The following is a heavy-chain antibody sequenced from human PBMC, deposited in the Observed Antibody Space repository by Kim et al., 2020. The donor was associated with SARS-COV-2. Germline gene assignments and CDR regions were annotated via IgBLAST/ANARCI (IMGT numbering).Heavy chain of an antibody. V-gene: IGHV4-39*07. D-gene: IGHD2-8*01. CDR2: ST. J-gene: IGHJ4*02. Sequence: STYYNPSLKSRVTISVDTSKNQFSLKLSSVTAADTAVYYCARDTKRIYDYWGQGTLVTVSS. CDR3: ARDTKRIYDY.